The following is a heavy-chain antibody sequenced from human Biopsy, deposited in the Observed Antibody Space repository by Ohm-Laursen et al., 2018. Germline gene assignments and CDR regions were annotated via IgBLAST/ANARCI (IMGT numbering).Heavy chain of an antibody. Sequence: SLRLSCTAFGFTFDDYAMHWVRQAPAKGLEWVSGISWNSDTIGYADSVKGRFTISRDNAKNSLYLQMNSLGAEDTALYYCVKDNGHSQLLQNYYYGMDVWGQGTTVTVSS. J-gene: IGHJ6*02. D-gene: IGHD2-2*01. CDR2: ISWNSDTI. CDR1: GFTFDDYA. V-gene: IGHV3-9*01. CDR3: VKDNGHSQLLQNYYYGMDV.